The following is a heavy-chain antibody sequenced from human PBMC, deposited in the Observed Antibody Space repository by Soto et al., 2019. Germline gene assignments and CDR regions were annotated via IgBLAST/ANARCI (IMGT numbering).Heavy chain of an antibody. J-gene: IGHJ5*02. D-gene: IGHD6-19*01. CDR2: IYSSGST. CDR3: ARQEKTLDSSRRSKTWFDP. Sequence: SETLSLTCTVSGGSISSYYWSWIRQPPGKGLEWIGYIYSSGSTNYNPSLKSRVTISVDTSKNQFSLKLSSVTAADTAVYYCARQEKTLDSSRRSKTWFDPWGQGTLVTVSS. V-gene: IGHV4-59*08. CDR1: GGSISSYY.